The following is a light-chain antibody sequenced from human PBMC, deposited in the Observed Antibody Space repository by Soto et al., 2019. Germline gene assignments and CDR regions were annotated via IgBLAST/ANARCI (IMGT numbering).Light chain of an antibody. CDR3: SSYTTSSTRV. Sequence: QSALTQPASVSESPGRSITIYCTGTSSDVGGYKYVSWYQQHPGKVPKLIIYEVSNRPSGVSNRFSGSKSGNTASLTISGLQAEDEADYYCSSYTTSSTRVFGTGTKLTVL. J-gene: IGLJ1*01. CDR2: EVS. CDR1: SSDVGGYKY. V-gene: IGLV2-14*01.